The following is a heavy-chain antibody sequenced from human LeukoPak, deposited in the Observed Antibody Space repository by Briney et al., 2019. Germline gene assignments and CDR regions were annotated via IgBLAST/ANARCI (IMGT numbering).Heavy chain of an antibody. V-gene: IGHV3-23*01. CDR2: ISGSGGST. CDR3: ATGDSSGYYPYYFDY. J-gene: IGHJ4*02. CDR1: GVPFSSYS. Sequence: GGSLRLSCAASGVPFSSYSMTWVRQAPGKGLEWGSAISGSGGSTYYANSVKGRFTISRDNSKNTLYLQMNSLRAQDTAVYYCATGDSSGYYPYYFDYWGQGTLVTVSS. D-gene: IGHD3-22*01.